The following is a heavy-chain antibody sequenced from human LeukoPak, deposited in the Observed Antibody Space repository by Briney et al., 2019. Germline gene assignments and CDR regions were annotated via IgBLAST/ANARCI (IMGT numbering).Heavy chain of an antibody. CDR3: AREGFYFFDF. CDR1: GFTFSSYW. J-gene: IGHJ4*01. CDR2: IKQDGSEK. V-gene: IGHV3-7*01. Sequence: PGGSLRLSCAASGFTFSSYWMSWVRQAPGKGLEWVANIKQDGSEKTYADSVRGRFTIFRDNAKDSVYLQMNSLRAEDSAIYYCAREGFYFFDFWGKGTLVTVSS.